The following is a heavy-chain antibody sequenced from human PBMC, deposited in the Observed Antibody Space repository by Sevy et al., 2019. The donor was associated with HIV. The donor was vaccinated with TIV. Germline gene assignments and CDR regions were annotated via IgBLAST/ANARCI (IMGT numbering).Heavy chain of an antibody. Sequence: SGPTLVKPTETLTLTCTFSGFSLTSTGVGVGWIRQSPGKAPEWLALIYWNDDQRYSPSLKNRLTITKDTSKNQVVLTMTNMDPVDTATYYCAHRGGVHFYDSTGYYTRAEYFQHWGQGTLVTVSS. V-gene: IGHV2-5*01. CDR2: IYWNDDQ. J-gene: IGHJ1*01. CDR3: AHRGGVHFYDSTGYYTRAEYFQH. D-gene: IGHD3-22*01. CDR1: GFSLTSTGVG.